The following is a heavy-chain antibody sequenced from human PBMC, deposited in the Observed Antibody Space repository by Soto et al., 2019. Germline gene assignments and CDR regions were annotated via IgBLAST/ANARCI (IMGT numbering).Heavy chain of an antibody. Sequence: EVQLVESGGGFIYPGGSLRLSCAASGLTISNAWMNWVRQAPGKGLEWVGRIKTNTEGGTTYYAAAVKGRFTVSRDDSKNTLYLQMNRLQTEDPAVYYCTTGSVEGVWGQVTTGTVSS. CDR1: GLTISNAW. CDR3: TTGSVEGV. CDR2: IKTNTEGGTT. D-gene: IGHD2-15*01. J-gene: IGHJ6*02. V-gene: IGHV3-15*07.